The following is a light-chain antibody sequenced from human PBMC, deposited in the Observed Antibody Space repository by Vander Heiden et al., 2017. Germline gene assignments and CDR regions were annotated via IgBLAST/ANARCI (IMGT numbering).Light chain of an antibody. CDR2: DVS. J-gene: IGLJ2*01. CDR3: TSYTSSSVV. Sequence: QSALTQPASVSGSPGQSITISCTGTSSDVGGYNYVSWYQQHPGKAPKLMIYDVSNRPSGVSNRFSGSKSGTTASLTISGLQAEDDAYYYCTSYTSSSVVFGGGTKLTVL. CDR1: SSDVGGYNY. V-gene: IGLV2-14*01.